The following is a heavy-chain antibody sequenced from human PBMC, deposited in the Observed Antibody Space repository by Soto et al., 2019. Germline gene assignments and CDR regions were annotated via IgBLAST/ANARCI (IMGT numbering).Heavy chain of an antibody. D-gene: IGHD6-19*01. Sequence: GGSLRLSCAAAGFNFSSYAMSWVRQAPGKGLEWVSAISGSGGSTYYADSVKGRFTISRDNSKNTLYLQMNSLRAEDTAVYYCANKGSSGWYYYYGMDVWGQGTTVTVSS. J-gene: IGHJ6*02. CDR1: GFNFSSYA. CDR3: ANKGSSGWYYYYGMDV. V-gene: IGHV3-23*01. CDR2: ISGSGGST.